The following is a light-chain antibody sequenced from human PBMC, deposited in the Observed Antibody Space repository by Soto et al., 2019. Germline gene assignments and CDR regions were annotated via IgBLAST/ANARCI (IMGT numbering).Light chain of an antibody. CDR1: QGIRDA. CDR2: AAS. Sequence: DIQMTQSPSSLSASVGDRVTITCRASQGIRDALGWYQQKPGKAPKRLIYAASSLQSGVPSRFSGSGSGTEYTLTISSLQPEDFATYYCLQHNSYPQTFGQGTMMEIK. J-gene: IGKJ1*01. V-gene: IGKV1-17*01. CDR3: LQHNSYPQT.